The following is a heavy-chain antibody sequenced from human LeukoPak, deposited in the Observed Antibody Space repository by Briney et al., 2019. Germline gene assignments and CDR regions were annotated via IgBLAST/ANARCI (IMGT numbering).Heavy chain of an antibody. Sequence: GASVKVSCKASGGTFSSYAISWVPQAPGQGLEWMGRIIPILGIANYAQKFQGRVTITADKSTSTAYMELSSLRSEDTAVYYCAREGHDYGDYVRDYWGQGTLVTVSS. CDR1: GGTFSSYA. J-gene: IGHJ4*02. D-gene: IGHD4-17*01. CDR3: AREGHDYGDYVRDY. V-gene: IGHV1-69*04. CDR2: IIPILGIA.